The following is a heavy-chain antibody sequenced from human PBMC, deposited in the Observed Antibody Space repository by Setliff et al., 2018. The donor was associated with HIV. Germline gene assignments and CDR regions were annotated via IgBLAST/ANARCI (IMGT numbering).Heavy chain of an antibody. CDR3: ARDSANGKTANLNYLDV. J-gene: IGHJ6*03. CDR1: KFSVSDSY. CDR2: ITSSSSYI. D-gene: IGHD2-8*01. V-gene: IGHV3-21*01. Sequence: PGGSLRLSCVASKFSVSDSYMGWVRQAPGKGLEWVSSITSSSSYINYADSVKGRFTISRDKSKNTVYLQMNSLRAEDTAVYYCARDSANGKTANLNYLDVWGKGATVTVSS.